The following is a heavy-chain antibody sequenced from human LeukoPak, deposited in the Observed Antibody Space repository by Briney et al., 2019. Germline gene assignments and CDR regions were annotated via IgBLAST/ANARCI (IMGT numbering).Heavy chain of an antibody. CDR1: GGSISSGGYY. V-gene: IGHV4-31*03. D-gene: IGHD3-10*01. J-gene: IGHJ4*02. CDR2: IYYGGNT. Sequence: SQTLSLTCTVSGGSISSGGYYWSWLRQHPGTGLEWIGYIYYGGNTDYNPSLKSRVTMSVDTSKNQFSLKLSSVTTADTAVYYCATTPGTMVRGVILYWGQGTLVTVSS. CDR3: ATTPGTMVRGVILY.